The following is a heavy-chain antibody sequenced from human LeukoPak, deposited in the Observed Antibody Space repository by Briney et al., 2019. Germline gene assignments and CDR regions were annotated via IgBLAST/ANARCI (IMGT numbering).Heavy chain of an antibody. CDR1: GYTFTGYY. D-gene: IGHD6-13*01. Sequence: GASVKVSCKASGYTFTGYYMHWVRQAPGQGLEWMGWINPNSGGTNYAQKFQGRVTMTRDTSISTAYMELSRLRSDDTAVYYCARDLVAAAGTDFDYWGQGTLVTVSS. CDR3: ARDLVAAAGTDFDY. V-gene: IGHV1-2*02. J-gene: IGHJ4*02. CDR2: INPNSGGT.